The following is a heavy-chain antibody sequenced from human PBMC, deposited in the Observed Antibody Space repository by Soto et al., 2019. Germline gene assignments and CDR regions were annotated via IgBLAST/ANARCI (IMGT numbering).Heavy chain of an antibody. CDR1: GFTFSSYA. CDR3: AKRDYDSSGYYSIPYYYGMDV. D-gene: IGHD3-22*01. Sequence: EVQLLESGGGLVQPGGSLRLSCAASGFTFSSYAMSWVRQAPGKGLEWVSAISGSGGSTYYADSVKGRFTISRDNSKNTLYLQMNSLRAEDTAVYYCAKRDYDSSGYYSIPYYYGMDVWGQGTTVTVSS. J-gene: IGHJ6*02. V-gene: IGHV3-23*01. CDR2: ISGSGGST.